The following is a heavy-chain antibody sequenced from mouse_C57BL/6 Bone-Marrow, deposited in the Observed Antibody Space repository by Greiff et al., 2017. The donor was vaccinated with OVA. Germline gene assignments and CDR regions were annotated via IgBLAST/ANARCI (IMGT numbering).Heavy chain of an antibody. Sequence: VQLKQSGPELVKPGASVKISCKASGYSFTDYNMNWVKQSNGKSLEWIGVINPNYGTTSYNQKFKGKATLTVDQSSSTAYMQLNSRTSEDSAVYYCAFYYGSSYRYFDVWGTGTTVTVSS. CDR3: AFYYGSSYRYFDV. D-gene: IGHD1-1*01. CDR2: INPNYGTT. V-gene: IGHV1-39*01. J-gene: IGHJ1*03. CDR1: GYSFTDYN.